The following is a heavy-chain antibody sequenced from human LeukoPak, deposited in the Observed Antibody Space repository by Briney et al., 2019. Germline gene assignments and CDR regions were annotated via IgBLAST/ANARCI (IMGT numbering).Heavy chain of an antibody. D-gene: IGHD6-19*01. Sequence: GRSLRLSCAASGFTFSSYAMHWVRQAPGKGLEWVAVISYDGSNKYYADSVKGRFTISRDNSKNTLYLQKNSLRAEDTALYYCARDGSSGWPEDYFDYWGQGTLVTVSS. CDR3: ARDGSSGWPEDYFDY. J-gene: IGHJ4*02. CDR2: ISYDGSNK. V-gene: IGHV3-30*04. CDR1: GFTFSSYA.